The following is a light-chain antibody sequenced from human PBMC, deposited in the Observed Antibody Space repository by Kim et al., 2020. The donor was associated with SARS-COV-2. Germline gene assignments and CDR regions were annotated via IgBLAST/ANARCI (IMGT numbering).Light chain of an antibody. CDR2: DVS. J-gene: IGLJ2*01. Sequence: QSVVTQPASVSGSPGQSITISCTGTSSDVGGHNYVSWYQQHPGKAPKLMMYDVSHRPSGVSNRFSGSKSGNTASLTISGLQAEDEADYYCNSYTSNINLDMLFGGGTQLTVL. V-gene: IGLV2-14*03. CDR1: SSDVGGHNY. CDR3: NSYTSNINLDML.